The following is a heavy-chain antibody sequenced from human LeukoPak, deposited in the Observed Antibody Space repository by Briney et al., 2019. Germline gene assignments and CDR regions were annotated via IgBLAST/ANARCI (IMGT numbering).Heavy chain of an antibody. CDR1: GYTFTGYH. CDR3: AKEGGGIDY. D-gene: IGHD3-16*01. CDR2: INPNSGAT. Sequence: ASVKVSCKASGYTFTGYHIHWVRQAPGQGLEWMGWINPNSGATNYAQTFQGRVTMTRDTSISTAYMELSRLRSDGTAVYYCAKEGGGIDYWGQGALVTVSS. V-gene: IGHV1-2*02. J-gene: IGHJ4*02.